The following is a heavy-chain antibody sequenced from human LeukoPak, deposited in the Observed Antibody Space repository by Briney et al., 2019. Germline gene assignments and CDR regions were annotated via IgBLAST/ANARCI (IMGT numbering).Heavy chain of an antibody. CDR1: GDSISSGAYS. J-gene: IGHJ4*02. CDR3: ASSSYYDISTGYFPYYFDY. V-gene: IGHV4-30-2*01. CDR2: ISHSGNT. D-gene: IGHD3-9*01. Sequence: TPSQTLSLTCAVSGDSISSGAYSWSWIRQPPGKGLEWIGYISHSGNTYYNPSLKSRVTMSVDRSNNQFSLKLSSVTAADTAVYYCASSSYYDISTGYFPYYFDYWGQGTLVTVSS.